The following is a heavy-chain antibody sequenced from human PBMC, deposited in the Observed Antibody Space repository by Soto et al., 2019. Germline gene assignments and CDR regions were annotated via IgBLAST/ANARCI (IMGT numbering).Heavy chain of an antibody. Sequence: SETLSLTCTVSGGSISSSSYYWGWIRQPPGKGLEWIGSIYYSGSTYYNPSLKSRVTISVDTSKNQFSLKLSSVTAADTAVYYCARAQATIVVVGPWGHGTLVTVSS. V-gene: IGHV4-39*01. CDR3: ARAQATIVVVGP. D-gene: IGHD2-15*01. J-gene: IGHJ5*02. CDR1: GGSISSSSYY. CDR2: IYYSGST.